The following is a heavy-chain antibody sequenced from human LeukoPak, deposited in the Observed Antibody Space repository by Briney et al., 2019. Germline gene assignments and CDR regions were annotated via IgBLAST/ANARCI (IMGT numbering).Heavy chain of an antibody. CDR3: VRESIVVVPAAIWKGYYYGMDV. CDR2: INPSGGST. Sequence: ASVKVSCKASGYTFTSYYMHWVRQAPGQGLEWMGIINPSGGSTSYAQKFQGRVTMTRDTSTSTVYMELSSLRSEDTAVYYCVRESIVVVPAAIWKGYYYGMDVWGQGTTVTVSS. D-gene: IGHD2-2*02. V-gene: IGHV1-46*01. CDR1: GYTFTSYY. J-gene: IGHJ6*02.